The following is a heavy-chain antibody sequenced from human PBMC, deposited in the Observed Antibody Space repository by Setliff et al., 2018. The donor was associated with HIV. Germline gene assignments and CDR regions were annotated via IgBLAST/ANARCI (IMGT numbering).Heavy chain of an antibody. J-gene: IGHJ2*01. V-gene: IGHV4-39*07. D-gene: IGHD2-21*01. Sequence: LSLTCAVSGASSSTRGYYWGWIRQPPGKGLEWIGSIYYSGNTYYNPSLKSRVTISLDTSKNQFSLRLSSVTAADTAVYYCARRRETIVVVIGIPNWYFDLWGRGTLVTVSS. CDR2: IYYSGNT. CDR1: GASSSTRGYY. CDR3: ARRRETIVVVIGIPNWYFDL.